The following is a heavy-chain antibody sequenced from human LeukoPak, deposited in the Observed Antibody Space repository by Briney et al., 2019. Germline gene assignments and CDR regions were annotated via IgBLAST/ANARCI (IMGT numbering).Heavy chain of an antibody. J-gene: IGHJ4*02. D-gene: IGHD1-26*01. V-gene: IGHV1-3*01. CDR3: ARDSGSGSNDY. CDR1: GYTFTSYA. CDR2: ISAGNGNT. Sequence: ASVKVSCKASGYTFTSYAIHWVRQAPGQRLEWMGWISAGNGNTKYSQNFQGRVTFTSNTSATTAFMELSSLRSEDAAVYYCARDSGSGSNDYWGQGTLVTVSS.